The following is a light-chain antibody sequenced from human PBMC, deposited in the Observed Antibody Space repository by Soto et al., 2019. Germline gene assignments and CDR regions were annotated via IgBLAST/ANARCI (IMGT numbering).Light chain of an antibody. J-gene: IGLJ2*01. Sequence: QSVLTQPPSASGTPGQRVTISCSGSSSNIGSNTVNWYQQLPGTAPKLLIYSNNQRPSGVPDRFSGSKSGTSASLAISGLQSEVEPDYYCAAWDDSLNGVVFGGGTKLTVL. CDR3: AAWDDSLNGVV. V-gene: IGLV1-44*01. CDR1: SSNIGSNT. CDR2: SNN.